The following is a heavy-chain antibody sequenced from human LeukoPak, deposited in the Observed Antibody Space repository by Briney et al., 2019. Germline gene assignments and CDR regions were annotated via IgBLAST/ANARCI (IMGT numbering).Heavy chain of an antibody. CDR1: GFTFYSDW. CDR2: IKRDGREK. V-gene: IGHV3-7*01. D-gene: IGHD1-1*01. Sequence: PGGSLRLSCAASGFTFYSDWMSWVRQAPGKGLEWVANIKRDGREKFYVDSVKGRFTVSRDNAKNSLYLQMNSLRAEDTAVYYCARGGTTLDYWGQGTLVTVSS. CDR3: ARGGTTLDY. J-gene: IGHJ4*02.